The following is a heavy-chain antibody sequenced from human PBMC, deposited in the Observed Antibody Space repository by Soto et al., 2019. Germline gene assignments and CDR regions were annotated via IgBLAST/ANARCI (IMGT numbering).Heavy chain of an antibody. CDR1: GFTFTNYA. CDR3: AKKGLVSLKTFCSGSGCHYAFDI. Sequence: EVQLLESGGGLVQPGGSLRLSCAASGFTFTNYAMSWVRQAPGKGLEWVSTISGGGDGTYYVYSVKGHFTISRDNSKNTLYLQMNSLRGEDTAIYYCAKKGLVSLKTFCSGSGCHYAFDIWGQGTMVTVSS. CDR2: ISGGGDGT. V-gene: IGHV3-23*01. J-gene: IGHJ3*02. D-gene: IGHD6-19*01.